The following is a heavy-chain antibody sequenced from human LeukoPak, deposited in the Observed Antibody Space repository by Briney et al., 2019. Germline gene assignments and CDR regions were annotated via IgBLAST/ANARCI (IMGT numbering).Heavy chain of an antibody. D-gene: IGHD2-21*02. CDR1: GFSFSDYA. Sequence: GGSLRLSCAASGFSFSDYAMSWVRQAPGKGLEWVSTISGSGGSTYYTDSGKGRFTISRDNSKNTLYLHMQSLRAEDTAVYYCVKARMPHCGTDCLESWGQGTLVTVSS. CDR3: VKARMPHCGTDCLES. V-gene: IGHV3-23*01. CDR2: ISGSGGST. J-gene: IGHJ4*02.